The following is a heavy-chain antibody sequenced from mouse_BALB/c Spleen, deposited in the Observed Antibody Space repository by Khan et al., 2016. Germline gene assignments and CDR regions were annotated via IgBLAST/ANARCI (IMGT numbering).Heavy chain of an antibody. V-gene: IGHV9-1*02. CDR3: VRGDMDDYEDYFDY. D-gene: IGHD2-4*01. CDR2: INTYSGEP. J-gene: IGHJ2*01. CDR1: GYTFTNYG. Sequence: QIQLVQSGPELKKPGETVKVSCKASGYTFTNYGMNWVKQAPGKGLKWMGWINTYSGEPTYADDFKGRFAFSLETSASTAYLQINNLKNEDMATYFCVRGDMDDYEDYFDYWGQGTILTVSS.